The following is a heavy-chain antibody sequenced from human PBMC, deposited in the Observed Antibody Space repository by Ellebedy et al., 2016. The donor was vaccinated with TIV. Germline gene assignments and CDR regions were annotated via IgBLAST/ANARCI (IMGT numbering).Heavy chain of an antibody. CDR1: GFTFSSYW. CDR3: GRDGVWGGDY. CDR2: INNDGSST. V-gene: IGHV3-74*01. J-gene: IGHJ4*02. Sequence: GGSLRLXXAASGFTFSSYWMHWVRQAPGKGLVLVSRINNDGSSTSYADSVKGRFTVSRDNAKNTLHLQMNSLRAEDTAVYYCGRDGVWGGDYWGQGTLVTVSS. D-gene: IGHD2-8*01.